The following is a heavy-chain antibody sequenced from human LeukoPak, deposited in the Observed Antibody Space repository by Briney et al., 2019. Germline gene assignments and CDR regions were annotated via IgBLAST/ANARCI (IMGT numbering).Heavy chain of an antibody. D-gene: IGHD6-6*01. J-gene: IGHJ3*02. CDR3: AADSLAGTIAARLLAFDI. V-gene: IGHV4-30-4*01. CDR1: GGSISSGDYY. Sequence: SETLSLTCTVSGGSISSGDYYWSWIRQPPGKGLEWIGYIYYSGSTYYNPSLKSRVTISVDTSKNQFSLKLSSVTAADTAVYYCAADSLAGTIAARLLAFDIWGQGTMVTVSS. CDR2: IYYSGST.